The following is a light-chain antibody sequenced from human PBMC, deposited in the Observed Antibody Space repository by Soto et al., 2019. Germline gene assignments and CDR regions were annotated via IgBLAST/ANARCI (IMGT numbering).Light chain of an antibody. CDR3: QSYDSSLSGWV. CDR2: GNS. CDR1: SSNIGAGYD. J-gene: IGLJ3*02. Sequence: QLVLTQPPSVSGAPGQRVTISCTGGSSNIGAGYDVHWYQQLPGTAPKLLIYGNSNRPSGVPDRFSGSKSGTSASLAITGLQAEDEADYYCQSYDSSLSGWVFGGGTKLTVL. V-gene: IGLV1-40*01.